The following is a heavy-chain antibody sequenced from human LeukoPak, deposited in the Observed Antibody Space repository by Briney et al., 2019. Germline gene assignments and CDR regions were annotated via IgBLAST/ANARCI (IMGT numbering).Heavy chain of an antibody. CDR3: ARDYYYYGMDV. CDR2: IYYSGST. J-gene: IGHJ6*02. Sequence: SETLSLTCTVSGGSINNYYWSWIRQPPGKGLEWIGYIYYSGSTYYNPSLKSRVTISVDTSKNQFSLKLSSVTAADTAVYYCARDYYYYGMDVWGQGTMVTVSS. V-gene: IGHV4-30-4*01. CDR1: GGSINNYY.